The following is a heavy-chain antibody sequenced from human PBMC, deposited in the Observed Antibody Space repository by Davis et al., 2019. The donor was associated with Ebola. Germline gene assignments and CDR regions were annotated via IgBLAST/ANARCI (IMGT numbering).Heavy chain of an antibody. D-gene: IGHD5-18*01. CDR3: AKEVGWITGGYNYGRYHYYALDV. V-gene: IGHV3-30*18. CDR1: AFIFSNFG. CDR2: ISYDGTYK. Sequence: GGSLRLSCVGSAFIFSNFGMHWVRQAPGKGLEWVATISYDGTYKYYADSVKGRFTMSRDNSQNTLFLQMNTLSAEDTAVYYCAKEVGWITGGYNYGRYHYYALDVWGRGTTVTVSS. J-gene: IGHJ6*02.